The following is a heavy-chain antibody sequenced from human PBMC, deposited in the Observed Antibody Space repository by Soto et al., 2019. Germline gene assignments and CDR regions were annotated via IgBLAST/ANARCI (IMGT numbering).Heavy chain of an antibody. J-gene: IGHJ5*02. CDR2: INHSGST. V-gene: IGHV4-34*01. CDR3: ASWGPEPLTGTTNNWFDP. CDR1: GGSFSGYY. D-gene: IGHD1-7*01. Sequence: SETLSLTCAVYGGSFSGYYWSWIRQPPGKGLEWIGEINHSGSTNYNPSLKSRVTISVDTSKNQFSLKLSSVTAADTAVYYCASWGPEPLTGTTNNWFDPWGQGTLVTVSS.